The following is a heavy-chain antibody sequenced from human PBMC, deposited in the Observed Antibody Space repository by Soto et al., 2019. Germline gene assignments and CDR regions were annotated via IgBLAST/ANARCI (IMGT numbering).Heavy chain of an antibody. CDR2: SWYDGSDK. V-gene: IGHV3-33*08. D-gene: IGHD1-26*01. CDR1: GFTFSDYG. J-gene: IGHJ5*02. CDR3: ARLRPEGSFDP. Sequence: PGGLLRLSCAASGFTFSDYGMHWVRQAPGKGLEWVAVSWYDGSDKYYADSVKGRFTISRDNAKNSLYLQMNSLRAEDTALYYCARLRPEGSFDPWGQGTLVTVPQ.